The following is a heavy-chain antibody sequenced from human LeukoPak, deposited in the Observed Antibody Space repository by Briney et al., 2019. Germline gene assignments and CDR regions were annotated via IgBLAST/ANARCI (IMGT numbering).Heavy chain of an antibody. CDR3: ARRRLRFHPGFDP. D-gene: IGHD3-3*01. J-gene: IGHJ5*02. Sequence: SETLSLTCAVYGGSFSAFFWSWIRQSPGKGLEWIGEISHNGTTNYSPSLESRITISVDSSKNQFSLHVKSVTAADTAVYYCARRRLRFHPGFDPWGQGTLVTVSS. V-gene: IGHV4-34*01. CDR1: GGSFSAFF. CDR2: ISHNGTT.